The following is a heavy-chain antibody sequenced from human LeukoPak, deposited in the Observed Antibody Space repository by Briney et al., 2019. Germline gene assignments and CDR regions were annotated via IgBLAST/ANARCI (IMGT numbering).Heavy chain of an antibody. CDR3: ASLFDWRPVGP. J-gene: IGHJ5*02. D-gene: IGHD3-9*01. CDR2: INHSGST. V-gene: IGHV4-34*01. Sequence: SETLSLTCAVYGGSFSGYYWSWIRQPPGKGLEWIGEINHSGSTNYNPSLKSRVTISVDTSKNQFSLKLSAVTAADTAVYYCASLFDWRPVGPWGQGTLVTVSS. CDR1: GGSFSGYY.